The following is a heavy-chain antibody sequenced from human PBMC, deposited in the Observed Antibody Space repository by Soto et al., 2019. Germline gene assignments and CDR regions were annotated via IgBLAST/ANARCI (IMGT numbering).Heavy chain of an antibody. CDR1: GYTFTSYA. Sequence: QVQLVQSGAEEKKPGASVKVSCKASGYTFTSYAMHWVRQAPGQRLEWMGWINAGNGNTRYSQKFQGRVTITRDTSAITDYMDLSRLRSEDTAVYYFAKFRFGESWGYYFVSLGQGTLVTVSS. CDR2: INAGNGNT. J-gene: IGHJ4*02. CDR3: AKFRFGESWGYYFVS. D-gene: IGHD3-10*01. V-gene: IGHV1-3*05.